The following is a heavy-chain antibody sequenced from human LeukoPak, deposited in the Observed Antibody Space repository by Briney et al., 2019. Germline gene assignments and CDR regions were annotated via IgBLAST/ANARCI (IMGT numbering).Heavy chain of an antibody. V-gene: IGHV3-30*04. D-gene: IGHD3-22*01. CDR3: ARDYYYDSGGYYSFDY. Sequence: PGGSLRLSCAASGFTFSSYAMHWVRRAPGKGLEWVAVISYDGSNEYCADSVKGRFTISRDNSRNTLYLQMNNSLRAEDTAVYYCARDYYYDSGGYYSFDYWGQGTLVTVSS. J-gene: IGHJ4*02. CDR2: ISYDGSNE. CDR1: GFTFSSYA.